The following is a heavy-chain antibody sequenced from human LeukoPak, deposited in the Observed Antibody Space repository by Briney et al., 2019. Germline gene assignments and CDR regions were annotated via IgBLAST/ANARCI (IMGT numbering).Heavy chain of an antibody. D-gene: IGHD1-14*01. CDR2: ITDSGTT. CDR3: ARGGRARTGTWYY. V-gene: IGHV4-34*01. Sequence: PSETLSLTCAIYGGSFSGYYWSWIRQPPGKGLKWIGEITDSGTTNYNPSLKSRVSLSIDTSRRQLSLKVTSVTAADTAVYYCARGGRARTGTWYYGGQGTLFTASS. CDR1: GGSFSGYY. J-gene: IGHJ4*02.